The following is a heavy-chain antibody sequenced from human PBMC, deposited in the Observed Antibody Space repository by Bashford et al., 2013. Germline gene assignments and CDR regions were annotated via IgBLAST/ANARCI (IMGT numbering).Heavy chain of an antibody. Sequence: ASVKVSCKTSGFTFTSFGFNWVRQAPGQGVEWVGWISGYSGDTSYAQNLQGRLTMTIDRSTSTVYLELRSLTADDTAVYYCAKDKGYSSRWYYNYYTMDVWGQGTTVTVSS. CDR1: GFTFTSFG. D-gene: IGHD6-13*01. V-gene: IGHV1-18*04. CDR3: AKDKGYSSRWYYNYYTMDV. J-gene: IGHJ6*02. CDR2: ISGYSGDT.